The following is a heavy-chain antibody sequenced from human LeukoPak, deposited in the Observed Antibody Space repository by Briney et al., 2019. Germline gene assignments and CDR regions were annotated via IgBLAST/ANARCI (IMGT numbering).Heavy chain of an antibody. CDR3: ARDLGDGYNYGGAFDY. J-gene: IGHJ4*02. V-gene: IGHV3-33*08. Sequence: GRSLRLSCAASGFTFSSYGMHWVRQAPGKGLEWVAVIWYDGSNKYYADSVKGRFTISRDNSKNTLYLQMNSLRAEDTAVYYCARDLGDGYNYGGAFDYWGQGTLVTVSS. D-gene: IGHD5-24*01. CDR2: IWYDGSNK. CDR1: GFTFSSYG.